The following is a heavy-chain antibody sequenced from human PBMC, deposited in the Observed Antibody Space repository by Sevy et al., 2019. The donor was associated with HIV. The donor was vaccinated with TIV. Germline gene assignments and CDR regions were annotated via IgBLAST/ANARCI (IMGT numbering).Heavy chain of an antibody. CDR3: ARVYAGGSGRYDRDTYYYYGMDV. CDR2: IIPIFGTA. CDR1: GGTFSSYA. V-gene: IGHV1-69*13. Sequence: ASVKVSCKASGGTFSSYAISWVRQAPGQGLEWMGGIIPIFGTANYAQKFQGRVTITADESTSTAYMELSSLRSEDTAVYYCARVYAGGSGRYDRDTYYYYGMDVWGQWTTVTVSS. J-gene: IGHJ6*02. D-gene: IGHD1-26*01.